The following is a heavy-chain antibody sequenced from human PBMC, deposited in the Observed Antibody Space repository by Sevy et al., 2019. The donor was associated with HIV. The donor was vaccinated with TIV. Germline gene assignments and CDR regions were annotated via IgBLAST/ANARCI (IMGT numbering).Heavy chain of an antibody. CDR2: IWNDRSNK. CDR1: GFTFSSYG. CDR3: ASLPNNYYDSGGFSGNDAFDI. J-gene: IGHJ3*02. Sequence: GGSLRLSCAASGFTFSSYGMHWVRQAPGKGLEWVAVIWNDRSNKHYADSVKGRFTISRDNSKNTLCMQMNSLRAEDTAVYYCASLPNNYYDSGGFSGNDAFDIWGQGTMVTVSS. V-gene: IGHV3-33*01. D-gene: IGHD3-22*01.